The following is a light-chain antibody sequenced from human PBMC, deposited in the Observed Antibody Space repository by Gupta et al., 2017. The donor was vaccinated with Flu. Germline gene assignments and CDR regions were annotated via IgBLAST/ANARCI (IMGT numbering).Light chain of an antibody. V-gene: IGLV2-14*03. Sequence: SITISCTGTSSDIGSYNYVSWYQQHPSQAPKLLIYGVTKRPSGVSDRFSASKSGDTASLTISGFQAEDEADYYCSSCRSSTTLVFGGGTKLTVL. CDR2: GVT. J-gene: IGLJ2*01. CDR3: SSCRSSTTLV. CDR1: SSDIGSYNY.